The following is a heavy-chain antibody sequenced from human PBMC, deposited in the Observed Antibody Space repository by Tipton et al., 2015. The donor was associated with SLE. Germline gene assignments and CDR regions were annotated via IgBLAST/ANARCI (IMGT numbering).Heavy chain of an antibody. V-gene: IGHV4-39*07. Sequence: TLSLTCTVSGGSIISSTYYWAWIRQPPGKGLEWIGTIHYSGSTSYNPSLKSRVTISVDTSKNQFSLKLSSVTAADTAVYCCARRRSNYYDSSGYLTGIFDFWGQGTLVTVSS. D-gene: IGHD3-22*01. CDR1: GGSIISSTYY. CDR2: IHYSGST. CDR3: ARRRSNYYDSSGYLTGIFDF. J-gene: IGHJ4*02.